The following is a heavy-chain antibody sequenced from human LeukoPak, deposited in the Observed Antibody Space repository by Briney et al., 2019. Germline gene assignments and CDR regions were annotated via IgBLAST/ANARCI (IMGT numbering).Heavy chain of an antibody. CDR2: ISNGKT. CDR3: VREAGYGAPVCVKTNWFDP. CDR1: GFPFSSHA. V-gene: IGHV3-23*01. D-gene: IGHD4/OR15-4a*01. Sequence: QTGGSLRLSCAASGFPFSSHAMSWVRQPPGKGLEWVAAISNGKTYYADSVRGRFAISRDDSTNTVYLHMNSLRDEDTALYHCVREAGYGAPVCVKTNWFDPWGQGTLVTVSS. J-gene: IGHJ5*02.